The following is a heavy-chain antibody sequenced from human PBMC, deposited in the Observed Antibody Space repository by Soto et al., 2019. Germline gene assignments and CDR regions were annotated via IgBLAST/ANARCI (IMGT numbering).Heavy chain of an antibody. D-gene: IGHD6-6*01. CDR1: GFAVSSYW. CDR2: INSDGNSI. V-gene: IGHV3-74*01. CDR3: ARGSLAAGSSTFDY. J-gene: IGHJ4*02. Sequence: GGSLRLSCAASGFAVSSYWRHWVRQAPGKGLLWVSRINSDGNSINYADSVKGRFTISRDNAKNTLYLQMNSLRAEDTAVYYCARGSLAAGSSTFDYWGQGTLVTVSS.